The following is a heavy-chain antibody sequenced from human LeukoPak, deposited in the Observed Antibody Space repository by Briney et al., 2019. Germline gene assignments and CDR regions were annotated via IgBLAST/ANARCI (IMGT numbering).Heavy chain of an antibody. J-gene: IGHJ3*02. CDR1: GYSFTSNV. V-gene: IGHV1-18*01. CDR2: ISAYNGNT. CDR3: ARFGLGKHIEVAGIPFDI. Sequence: ASVKVSCKASGYSFTSNVIIWVRQAPGQGLEWMGWISAYNGNTNYAQKLQGRVTMTTDTSTSTAYMELRSLRSDDTAVYYCARFGLGKHIEVAGIPFDIWGQGTMVTVSS. D-gene: IGHD6-19*01.